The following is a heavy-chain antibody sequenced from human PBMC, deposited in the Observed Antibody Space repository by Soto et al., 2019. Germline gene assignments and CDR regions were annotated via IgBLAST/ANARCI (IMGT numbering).Heavy chain of an antibody. Sequence: ASVKVSCKASGYTFTSYGISWVRQAPGQGLEWMGWITTYNGNTNYAQKLQGRVTMTTDTSTNTAYMELRSLKSDDTAVYYCATETLRYCTSPSRPEAFDIWGQGTMVTVSS. J-gene: IGHJ3*02. D-gene: IGHD2-2*01. CDR3: ATETLRYCTSPSRPEAFDI. CDR1: GYTFTSYG. CDR2: ITTYNGNT. V-gene: IGHV1-18*01.